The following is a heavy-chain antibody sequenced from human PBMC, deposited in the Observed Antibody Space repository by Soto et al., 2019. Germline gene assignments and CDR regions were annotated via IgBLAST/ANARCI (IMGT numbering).Heavy chain of an antibody. J-gene: IGHJ4*02. CDR2: VGPDGGGA. CDR3: VKEVETVRLVAFAL. CDR1: GFSFSGHT. V-gene: IGHV3-64D*06. D-gene: IGHD5-18*01. Sequence: GGSLRLSCSASGFSFSGHTMYWVRQTPGKGLEYVSAVGPDGGGAYYADSVRGRFTISRDNFKSTLSLQMSSLRPEDTAIYYCVKEVETVRLVAFALWGQGTQVT.